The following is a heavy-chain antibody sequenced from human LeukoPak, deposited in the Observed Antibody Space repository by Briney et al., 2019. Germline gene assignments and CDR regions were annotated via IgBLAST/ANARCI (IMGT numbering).Heavy chain of an antibody. V-gene: IGHV4-61*01. J-gene: IGHJ5*02. Sequence: PLETLSLTCTVSGGSVSSGSYYWSWIRQPPGKGLEWIGYIYYSGSTNYNPSLKSRVTISVDTSKNQFSLKLSSVTAADTAVYYCARGPYSSSWYRGVYNWFDPWGQGTLVTVSS. D-gene: IGHD6-13*01. CDR1: GGSVSSGSYY. CDR2: IYYSGST. CDR3: ARGPYSSSWYRGVYNWFDP.